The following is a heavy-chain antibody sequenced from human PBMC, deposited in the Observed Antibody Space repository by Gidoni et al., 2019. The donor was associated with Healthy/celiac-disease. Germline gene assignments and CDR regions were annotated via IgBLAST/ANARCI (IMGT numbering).Heavy chain of an antibody. CDR2: ISGSGGST. V-gene: IGHV3-23*01. CDR1: GCTFSSYA. J-gene: IGHJ6*03. Sequence: EVQLLESGGGLVQPGGSLRLSCAASGCTFSSYAMSWVRQAPGKGLEWVSAISGSGGSTYYADSVKGRFTISRDNSKNTLYLQMNSLRAEDTAVYYCAKVSGYEFAISYYYYMDVWGKGTTVTVSS. D-gene: IGHD5-12*01. CDR3: AKVSGYEFAISYYYYMDV.